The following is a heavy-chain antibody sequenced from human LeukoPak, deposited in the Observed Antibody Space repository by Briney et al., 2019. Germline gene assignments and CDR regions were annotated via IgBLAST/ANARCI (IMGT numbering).Heavy chain of an antibody. CDR1: GFTFSSYS. CDR2: ISSSSSYI. Sequence: GGSLRLSCAASGFTFSSYSMNWDRQAPGKGLEWVSSISSSSSYIYYADSVKGRFTISRDNAKNSLYLQMNSLRAEDTAVYYCARVRQWLADYWGQGTLVTVSS. J-gene: IGHJ4*02. CDR3: ARVRQWLADY. D-gene: IGHD6-19*01. V-gene: IGHV3-21*01.